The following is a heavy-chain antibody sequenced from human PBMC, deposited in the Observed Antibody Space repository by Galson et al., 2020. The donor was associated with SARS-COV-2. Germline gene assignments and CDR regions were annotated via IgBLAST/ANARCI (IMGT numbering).Heavy chain of an antibody. Sequence: ASVKVSCKASGYTFTAHFIHWVRQAPGQGLEWMGWINPNSGGTNYAQRFQGRVTMTGDTSINTAYVELSRLSSDDTAVYYCARDFDSYALRSSFDYWGQGSLVTVSS. J-gene: IGHJ4*02. D-gene: IGHD3-3*01. CDR1: GYTFTAHF. V-gene: IGHV1-2*02. CDR2: INPNSGGT. CDR3: ARDFDSYALRSSFDY.